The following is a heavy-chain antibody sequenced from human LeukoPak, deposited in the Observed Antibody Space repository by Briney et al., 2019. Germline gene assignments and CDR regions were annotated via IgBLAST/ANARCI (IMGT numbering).Heavy chain of an antibody. CDR3: AKDYYGSGIYGNFFDP. CDR1: GFTFNQYP. CDR2: IYRDGSGT. V-gene: IGHV3-43*02. D-gene: IGHD3-10*01. J-gene: IGHJ5*02. Sequence: GGSLRLSCAASGFTFNQYPMHWVRQAPGKGLEWVSRIYRDGSGTYYADSVKGRFTISRDNSKNLLYLQMNSLRTEDTALYYCAKDYYGSGIYGNFFDPWGQGTLVTVSS.